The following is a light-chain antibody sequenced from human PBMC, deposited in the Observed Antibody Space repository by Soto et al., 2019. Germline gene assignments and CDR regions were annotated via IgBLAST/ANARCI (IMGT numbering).Light chain of an antibody. CDR3: TSYAGSNHLV. J-gene: IGLJ3*02. V-gene: IGLV2-8*01. Sequence: QSALTQPASASGSPGQSVTISCTGTSSDVGGYNYVSWYQQHPGKAPKLMIYEVSKRPSGVPDRFSGSKSGNTASLTVSGLQADEEADYYCTSYAGSNHLVFGGGTKLTVL. CDR1: SSDVGGYNY. CDR2: EVS.